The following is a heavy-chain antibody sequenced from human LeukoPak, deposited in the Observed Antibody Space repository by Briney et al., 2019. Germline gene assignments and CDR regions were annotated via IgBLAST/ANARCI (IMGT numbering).Heavy chain of an antibody. Sequence: GSLRLSCAASGLTFSSYSMNWVRQAPGKGLEWVSSISSSDNFIYYADSVRGRFTISRDNARNSLSLQMSSLRAEDTAVYYCARGQPMVRGARGYYYGMDVWGQGTTVTVSS. J-gene: IGHJ6*02. CDR1: GLTFSSYS. CDR3: ARGQPMVRGARGYYYGMDV. D-gene: IGHD3-10*01. V-gene: IGHV3-21*01. CDR2: ISSSDNFI.